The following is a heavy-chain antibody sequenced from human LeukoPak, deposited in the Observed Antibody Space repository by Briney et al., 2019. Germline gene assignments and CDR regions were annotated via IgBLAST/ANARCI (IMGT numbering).Heavy chain of an antibody. CDR3: AKDLYSNYGGY. D-gene: IGHD4-11*01. V-gene: IGHV3-23*01. CDR1: GFTFSSYA. Sequence: GGSLRLSCAASGFTFSSYAVSWVRQAPGKGLEWVSAISGSGGSTYYADSVKGRFTISRDNSRNTLYLQMNSLRAEDTAVYYCAKDLYSNYGGYWGQGTLVTVSS. CDR2: ISGSGGST. J-gene: IGHJ4*02.